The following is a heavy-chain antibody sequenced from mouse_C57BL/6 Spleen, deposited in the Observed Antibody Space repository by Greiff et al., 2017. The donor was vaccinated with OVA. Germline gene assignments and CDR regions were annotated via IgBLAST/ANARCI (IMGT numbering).Heavy chain of an antibody. CDR1: GYTFTSYW. CDR3: AIITTVVATGDYFGY. J-gene: IGHJ2*01. Sequence: VQLLQPGAELVKPGASVKMSCKASGYTFTSYWITWVRQRPGQGLEWIGDIYPGSGSTNYNEKFKSKATLTVDTSSSTAYIQLSNLTSEDSAVYYCAIITTVVATGDYFGYWGQGTTLTVSS. V-gene: IGHV1-55*01. D-gene: IGHD1-1*01. CDR2: IYPGSGST.